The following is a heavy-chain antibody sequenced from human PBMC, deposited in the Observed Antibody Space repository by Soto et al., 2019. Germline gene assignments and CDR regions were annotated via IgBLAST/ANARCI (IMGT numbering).Heavy chain of an antibody. CDR3: ARVRVTIFGVVRGMDV. CDR1: GFTFSSYD. J-gene: IGHJ6*02. Sequence: GGSLRLSCAASGFTFSSYDMHWVRQATGKGLEWVSAIGTAGDTYYPGSVKGRFTISRENAKNSLYLQMNSLRAEDTAVYYCARVRVTIFGVVRGMDVWGQGTTVTVSS. D-gene: IGHD3-3*01. CDR2: IGTAGDT. V-gene: IGHV3-13*01.